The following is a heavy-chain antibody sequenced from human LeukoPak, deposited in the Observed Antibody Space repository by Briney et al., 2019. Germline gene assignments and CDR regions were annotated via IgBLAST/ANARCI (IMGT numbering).Heavy chain of an antibody. D-gene: IGHD3-10*01. CDR2: INGDGSNT. Sequence: TGGSLRLSCAASGFTFRSFWMHWVRQTTGKGLVWVSRINGDGSNTTYADSVKGRFTTSRDTAKNTVYLQMNSLRAEDTAVYYCARGSGSYSSDAFDIWGQGTMVTVSS. CDR3: ARGSGSYSSDAFDI. CDR1: GFTFRSFW. J-gene: IGHJ3*02. V-gene: IGHV3-74*01.